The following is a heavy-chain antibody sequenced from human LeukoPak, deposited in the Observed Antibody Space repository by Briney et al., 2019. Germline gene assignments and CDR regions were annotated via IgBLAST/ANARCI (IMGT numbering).Heavy chain of an antibody. D-gene: IGHD4-11*01. Sequence: SETLSLTCTVSGGSISSGDYYWSWIRRPPGKGLEWIGYIYYSGSTYYNPSLKSRVTISVDTSKNQFSLKLSSVTAADTAVYYCASAVTLYNWFDPWGQGTLVTVSS. CDR2: IYYSGST. CDR3: ASAVTLYNWFDP. J-gene: IGHJ5*02. CDR1: GGSISSGDYY. V-gene: IGHV4-30-4*01.